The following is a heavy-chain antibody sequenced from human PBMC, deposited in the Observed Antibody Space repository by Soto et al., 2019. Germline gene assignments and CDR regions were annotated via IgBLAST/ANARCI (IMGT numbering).Heavy chain of an antibody. D-gene: IGHD2-15*01. CDR3: ARDDHCSGGSCYNLADY. CDR2: TYYRSKWYN. V-gene: IGHV6-1*01. Sequence: SQTLSLTCAISGDSVSSHSAAWNWIRQSPSRGLEWLGRTYYRSKWYNDYAVSVKSRIIINPDTSENQVSLQLNSVTPEDTAVYYCARDDHCSGGSCYNLADYWGQGTLVTVSS. J-gene: IGHJ4*02. CDR1: GDSVSSHSAA.